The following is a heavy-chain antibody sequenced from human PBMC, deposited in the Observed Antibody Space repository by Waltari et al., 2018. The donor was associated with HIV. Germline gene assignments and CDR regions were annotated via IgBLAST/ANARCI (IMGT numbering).Heavy chain of an antibody. J-gene: IGHJ4*02. Sequence: QVQLQESGPGLVKPSETLSLTCTVSGGSISSYYWSWIRQPPGKGLEWIGYIYYSGSTNYNPSLKSRVTISVDTSKNQFSLKLSSVTAADTAVYYCARVGHRLADYFDYWGQGTLVTVSS. V-gene: IGHV4-59*01. D-gene: IGHD1-26*01. CDR1: GGSISSYY. CDR3: ARVGHRLADYFDY. CDR2: IYYSGST.